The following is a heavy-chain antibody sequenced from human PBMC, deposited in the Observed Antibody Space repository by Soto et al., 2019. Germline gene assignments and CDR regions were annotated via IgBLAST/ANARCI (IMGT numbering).Heavy chain of an antibody. V-gene: IGHV4-34*01. CDR2: INHSGST. CDR1: GGSFSGYY. Sequence: SETLSLTCAVYGGSFSGYYWSWIRQPPGKGLEWIGEINHSGSTNYNPSLKSRVTISVDTSKNQFSLKLSSVTAADTAVYYCARGGYYEFWSGYLGGSEFWGQGTTVTVSS. CDR3: ARGGYYEFWSGYLGGSEF. J-gene: IGHJ6*02. D-gene: IGHD3-3*01.